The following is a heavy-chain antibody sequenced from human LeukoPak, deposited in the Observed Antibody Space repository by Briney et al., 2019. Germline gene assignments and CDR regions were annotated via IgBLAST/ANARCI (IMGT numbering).Heavy chain of an antibody. CDR2: IKRRTDGGTT. V-gene: IGHV3-15*01. CDR1: GFTFNNAW. D-gene: IGHD3-10*01. Sequence: KPGGSLRLSCAASGFTFNNAWMTWVRQAPGKGLEWVGRIKRRTDGGTTDYAAPVKGRFTISRDDSKNTLYLQMNSLKTEDTAVYYCTTDSPLLWFGESLSPWGQGTLVTVSS. J-gene: IGHJ4*02. CDR3: TTDSPLLWFGESLSP.